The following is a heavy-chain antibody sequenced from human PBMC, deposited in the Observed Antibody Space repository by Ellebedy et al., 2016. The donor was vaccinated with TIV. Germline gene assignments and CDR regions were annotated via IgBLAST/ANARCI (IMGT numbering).Heavy chain of an antibody. CDR3: ARGGTSYSDY. J-gene: IGHJ4*02. D-gene: IGHD1-1*01. CDR2: ISSNGRT. CDR1: GGSISSSSYY. V-gene: IGHV4-39*07. Sequence: SETLSLTCTVSGGSISSSSYYWVWFRQSPREGLEWFGSISSNGRTYYKPSLRSRITISVDTSKNQFSLKMSSVTAADTAMYYCARGGTSYSDYWGQGTLVTVSS.